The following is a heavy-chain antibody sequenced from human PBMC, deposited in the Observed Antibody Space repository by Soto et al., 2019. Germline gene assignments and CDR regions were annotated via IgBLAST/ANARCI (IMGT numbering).Heavy chain of an antibody. CDR3: AREGALKPFSS. Sequence: GGSLRLSCVASGLTFRSYTMNWVRQAPGKGLEWVSAIRGFSPYTFYADSVKGRFTISRDNAKNSVYLQMDSLRVEDTAVYYCAREGALKPFSSWGQEALVTVS. V-gene: IGHV3-21*01. CDR1: GLTFRSYT. J-gene: IGHJ5*02. CDR2: IRGFSPYT.